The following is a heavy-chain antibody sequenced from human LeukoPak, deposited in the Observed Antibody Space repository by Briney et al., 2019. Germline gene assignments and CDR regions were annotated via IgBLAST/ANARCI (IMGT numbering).Heavy chain of an antibody. CDR3: ARDLQLWSGDWFDP. CDR1: GGSISSYY. Sequence: PSETLSLTCTVSGGSISSYYWSWIRQPAGKGLEWIGRIYTSGSTNYNPSLKSRVTMSVDTFKNQFSLKLSSVTAADTAVYYCARDLQLWSGDWFDPWGQGTLVTVSS. D-gene: IGHD5-18*01. CDR2: IYTSGST. V-gene: IGHV4-4*07. J-gene: IGHJ5*02.